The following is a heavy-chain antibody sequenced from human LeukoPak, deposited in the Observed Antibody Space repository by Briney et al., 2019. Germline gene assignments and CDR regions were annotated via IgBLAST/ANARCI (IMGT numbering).Heavy chain of an antibody. CDR1: GFTFSSYA. D-gene: IGHD5-12*01. V-gene: IGHV3-30*04. J-gene: IGHJ4*02. Sequence: GGSLRLSCAASGFTFSSYAMHWVRQAPGKGLEWVAVISYDGSNKYYADSVKGRFTISRDNSKNTLYLQMNSLRAEDTAVYYCARDSSGYDLIGGFDYWGQGTLVTASS. CDR3: ARDSSGYDLIGGFDY. CDR2: ISYDGSNK.